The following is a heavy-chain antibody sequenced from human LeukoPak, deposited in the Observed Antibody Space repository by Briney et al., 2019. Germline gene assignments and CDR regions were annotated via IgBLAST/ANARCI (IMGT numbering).Heavy chain of an antibody. CDR3: AKDIFRSRHLFDY. CDR2: ISGSGGST. D-gene: IGHD2-21*01. V-gene: IGHV3-23*01. Sequence: GGSLRLSCAASGFTFFSYAMTWFRQAPGKGLDWASTISGSGGSTYYADSVKGRFTISRDNSKNTLYLQMNSLRVADTAVYYCAKDIFRSRHLFDYWGQGTLVAVSS. J-gene: IGHJ4*02. CDR1: GFTFFSYA.